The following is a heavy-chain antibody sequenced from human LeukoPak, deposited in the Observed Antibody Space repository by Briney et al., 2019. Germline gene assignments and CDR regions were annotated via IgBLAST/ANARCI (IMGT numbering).Heavy chain of an antibody. CDR2: IYSGGFSGGGP. CDR1: GFNVSSHH. V-gene: IGHV3-66*01. CDR3: ARDMRGDGFNSFYH. D-gene: IGHD5-24*01. J-gene: IGHJ4*02. Sequence: PGGSLRLSCAVSGFNVSSHHMNWVRPAPGKGLEWVSVIYSGGFSGGGPHYADSVKGRFTTSSESSKNTLYLQMNSLRVDDMAVYYCARDMRGDGFNSFYHWGLGILVTVSS.